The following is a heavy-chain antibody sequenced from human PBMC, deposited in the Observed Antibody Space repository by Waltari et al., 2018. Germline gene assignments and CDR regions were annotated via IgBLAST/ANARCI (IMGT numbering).Heavy chain of an antibody. CDR3: TKRTALDGMDV. D-gene: IGHD5-18*01. CDR2: IYYTGTT. Sequence: QLQLQESGRGLVKPSETLSLTCSVSGGSISSSSYFWGWTRQPPGKGLEWIGSIYYTGTTNYNPSFASRLTISMDTSKNQFSLKLTSVTAADTAVYYCTKRTALDGMDVWGQGATVTVSS. V-gene: IGHV4-39*01. CDR1: GGSISSSSYF. J-gene: IGHJ6*02.